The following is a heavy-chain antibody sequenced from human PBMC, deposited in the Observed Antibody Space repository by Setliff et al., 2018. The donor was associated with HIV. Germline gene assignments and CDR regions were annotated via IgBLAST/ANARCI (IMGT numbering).Heavy chain of an antibody. CDR1: GFSFSSYG. D-gene: IGHD4-4*01. Sequence: RLSCAASGFSFSSYGMHWVRQAPGKGLEWVAVISYDGSNKYYADSVKGRFTISRDNSKNTLYLQMNSLRAEDTAVYYCAKESGLYSNYKYYYYMDVWGKGTTVTVSS. CDR2: ISYDGSNK. V-gene: IGHV3-30*18. CDR3: AKESGLYSNYKYYYYMDV. J-gene: IGHJ6*03.